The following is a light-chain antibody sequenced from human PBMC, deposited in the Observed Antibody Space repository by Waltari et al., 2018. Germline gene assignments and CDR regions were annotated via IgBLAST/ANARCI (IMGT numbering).Light chain of an antibody. Sequence: QSALTQPASVSGSPGQSITISCYGTSSDIGFYNYVSWYQQHPGKAPKLIIYDVSQLPSGFSDRFSGSKSGNTASLTISGLQAEDEADYYCNSYTGSSSWVFGGGTKVTVL. CDR3: NSYTGSSSWV. CDR1: SSDIGFYNY. CDR2: DVS. V-gene: IGLV2-14*01. J-gene: IGLJ3*02.